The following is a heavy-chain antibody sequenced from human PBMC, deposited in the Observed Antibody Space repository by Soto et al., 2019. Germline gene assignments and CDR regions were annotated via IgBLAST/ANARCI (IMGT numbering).Heavy chain of an antibody. Sequence: GGSLRLSCAASGLTFSTYWMHWVRQAPGKGLEWVANIKQDGTEIYYVDSVKGRFTISRDNAKNSLYLQMNSLRADDTAVYYCTRQFGYFWGEGTMVTVS. D-gene: IGHD3-10*01. CDR1: GLTFSTYW. CDR3: TRQFGYF. V-gene: IGHV3-7*05. CDR2: IKQDGTEI. J-gene: IGHJ4*02.